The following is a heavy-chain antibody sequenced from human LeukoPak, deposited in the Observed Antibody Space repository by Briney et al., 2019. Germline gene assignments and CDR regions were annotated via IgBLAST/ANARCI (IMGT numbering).Heavy chain of an antibody. Sequence: ASVKVSCKASGFTFTGHYIHWVRQAPGQGLEWMGWINPKNAATNYAQKFQGRVTMTRDTSTGTVYMEVNALRSDDTAVYYCARTLYIASAPGGFDYWGQGTLVTVSS. CDR3: ARTLYIASAPGGFDY. V-gene: IGHV1-2*02. CDR1: GFTFTGHY. CDR2: INPKNAAT. D-gene: IGHD3-16*01. J-gene: IGHJ4*02.